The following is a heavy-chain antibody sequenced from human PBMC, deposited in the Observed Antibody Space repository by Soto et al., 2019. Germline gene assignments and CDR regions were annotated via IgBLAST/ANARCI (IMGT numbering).Heavy chain of an antibody. D-gene: IGHD3-10*01. J-gene: IGHJ3*02. Sequence: EVQLVESGGGLVQPGGSLRLSCAASGFTVSSNYMSWVRQAPGKGLEWVSVIYSGGSTYYADSVKGRFTISRHNSKNTLYLQMNSLRAEDTAVYYCARTMFRGVTVAFDIWGQGTMVTVSS. CDR1: GFTVSSNY. CDR2: IYSGGST. CDR3: ARTMFRGVTVAFDI. V-gene: IGHV3-53*04.